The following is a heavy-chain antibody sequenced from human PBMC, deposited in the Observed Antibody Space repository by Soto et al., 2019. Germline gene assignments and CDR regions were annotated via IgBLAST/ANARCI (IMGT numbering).Heavy chain of an antibody. CDR2: MNPNSGNT. D-gene: IGHD2-15*01. Sequence: ASVKVSCKASGYTITSYDINWVRQATGQGLEWMGWMNPNSGNTGYAQKFQGRVTMTRNTSISTAYMELSSLRSEDTAVYYCARGARDIAVVVAATPANDAFDIWGQGTMVTVSS. J-gene: IGHJ3*02. V-gene: IGHV1-8*01. CDR3: ARGARDIAVVVAATPANDAFDI. CDR1: GYTITSYD.